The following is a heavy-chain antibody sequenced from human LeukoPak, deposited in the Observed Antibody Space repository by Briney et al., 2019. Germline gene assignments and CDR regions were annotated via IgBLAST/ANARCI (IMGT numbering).Heavy chain of an antibody. CDR3: AELGITMIGGV. D-gene: IGHD3-10*02. Sequence: GGSLRLSCAASGFTFNTYTMNWVRQAPGKGLEWVSSITASSTAIYYADSVKGRFTISRDNAKNSLYLQMNSLRAEDTAVYYCAELGITMIGGVWGKGTTVTNSS. V-gene: IGHV3-21*01. CDR2: ITASSTAI. CDR1: GFTFNTYT. J-gene: IGHJ6*04.